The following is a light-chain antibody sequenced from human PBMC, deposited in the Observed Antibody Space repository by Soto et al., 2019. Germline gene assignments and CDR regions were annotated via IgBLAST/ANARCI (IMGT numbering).Light chain of an antibody. J-gene: IGKJ5*01. V-gene: IGKV1-9*01. Sequence: DIQLTQSPSFVSASVGDRVTITCRASQAIDTYLAWYQKKPGKAPKLLIYAASLLQSGVPSRFSGGGSGTEFTLTINSLQPEDFANYYCQQLNSFPFIFGQGTRLEIK. CDR1: QAIDTY. CDR2: AAS. CDR3: QQLNSFPFI.